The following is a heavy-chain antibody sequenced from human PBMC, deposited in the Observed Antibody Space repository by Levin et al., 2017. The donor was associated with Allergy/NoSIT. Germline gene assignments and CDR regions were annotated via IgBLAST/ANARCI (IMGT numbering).Heavy chain of an antibody. Sequence: GESLKISCAASGFTFSSYAMHWVRQAPGKGLKWVAVISYDGSNKYYADSVKGRFTISRDNSKNTLYLQMNSLRAEDTAVYYCARSIAAALTHAYYYYYGMDVWGQGTTVTVSS. D-gene: IGHD6-13*01. CDR1: GFTFSSYA. V-gene: IGHV3-30*04. CDR3: ARSIAAALTHAYYYYYGMDV. CDR2: ISYDGSNK. J-gene: IGHJ6*02.